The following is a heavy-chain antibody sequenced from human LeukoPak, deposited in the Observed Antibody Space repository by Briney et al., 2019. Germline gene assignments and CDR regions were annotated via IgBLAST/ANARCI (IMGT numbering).Heavy chain of an antibody. Sequence: SCKASGGTFSSYGMSWVRQAPGKGLECVSAISGSGGTTYYADSVKGRFTISRDNSKNTLYLQMNSLRAEDTAIYYCAKGRYYYYYMDVWGKGTTVTISS. CDR2: ISGSGGTT. CDR3: AKGRYYYYYMDV. J-gene: IGHJ6*03. V-gene: IGHV3-23*01. CDR1: GGTFSSYG.